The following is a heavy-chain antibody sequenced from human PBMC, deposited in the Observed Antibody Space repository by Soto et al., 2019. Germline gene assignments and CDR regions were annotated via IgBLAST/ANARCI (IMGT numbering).Heavy chain of an antibody. CDR2: IWYDGSEK. Sequence: PGGSLRLSCAASGFTFSNYGMHWVRQAPGKGLEWVAYIWYDGSEKYYTDSVKGRFTISRDNARNTLYLQMNRLRAEDTAVYFCAREVNTFYYDSSGYFDYWGQGTLVTVSS. V-gene: IGHV3-33*01. CDR3: AREVNTFYYDSSGYFDY. CDR1: GFTFSNYG. D-gene: IGHD3-22*01. J-gene: IGHJ4*02.